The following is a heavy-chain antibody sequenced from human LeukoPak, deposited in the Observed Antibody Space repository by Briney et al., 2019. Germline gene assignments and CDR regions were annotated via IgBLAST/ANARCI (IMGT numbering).Heavy chain of an antibody. J-gene: IGHJ4*02. CDR2: ISMSSSYI. D-gene: IGHD3-10*01. V-gene: IGHV3-21*01. CDR1: GFTFSSFG. Sequence: NPGGSLRLSCAASGFTFSSFGMNWVRQAPGKGLEGVSSISMSSSYIYYADSVKGRFTISRDNAKNSLYLQMNSLRAEDTAVYYCARDRVSVVRGVTALDYWGQGTLVTVSS. CDR3: ARDRVSVVRGVTALDY.